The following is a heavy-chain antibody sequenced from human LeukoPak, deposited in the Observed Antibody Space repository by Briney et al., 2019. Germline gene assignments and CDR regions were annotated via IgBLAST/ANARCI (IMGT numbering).Heavy chain of an antibody. Sequence: GGSLRLSCAASGFTFSSYSMNWVRQAPGKGLEWVSSISSSSSYIYYADSVKGRFTISRDNAKNSLYLQMNSLRAEDTAVYYCARGLAAMVTDADYWGQGTLVTVSS. CDR1: GFTFSSYS. CDR3: ARGLAAMVTDADY. J-gene: IGHJ4*02. V-gene: IGHV3-21*01. CDR2: ISSSSSYI. D-gene: IGHD5-18*01.